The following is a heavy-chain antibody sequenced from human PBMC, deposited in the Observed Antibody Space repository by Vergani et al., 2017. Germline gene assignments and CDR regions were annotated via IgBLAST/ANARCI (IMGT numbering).Heavy chain of an antibody. Sequence: QVQLQESGPGLVKPSETLSLTCTVSGGSISSSSYYWGWIRQPPGKGLEWIGYIYYSGSTNYNPSLKSRVTISVDTSKNQFSLKLSSVTAADTVVYYCARHLTGYGDLDAFDIWGQGTMVTVSS. V-gene: IGHV4-61*05. CDR1: GGSISSSSYY. D-gene: IGHD4-17*01. CDR3: ARHLTGYGDLDAFDI. J-gene: IGHJ3*02. CDR2: IYYSGST.